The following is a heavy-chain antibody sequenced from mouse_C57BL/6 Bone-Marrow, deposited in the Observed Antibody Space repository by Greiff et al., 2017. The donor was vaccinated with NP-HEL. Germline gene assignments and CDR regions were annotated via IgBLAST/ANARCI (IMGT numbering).Heavy chain of an antibody. CDR2: IYPRSGNT. CDR1: GYTFTSYG. V-gene: IGHV1-81*01. Sequence: QVQLKESGAELARPGASVKLSCKASGYTFTSYGISWVKQRTGQGLEWIGEIYPRSGNTYYNEKFKGKATLTADKSSSTAYMELRSLASEDSAVYFCASHDYDIDYWGQGTTLTVSS. J-gene: IGHJ2*01. D-gene: IGHD2-4*01. CDR3: ASHDYDIDY.